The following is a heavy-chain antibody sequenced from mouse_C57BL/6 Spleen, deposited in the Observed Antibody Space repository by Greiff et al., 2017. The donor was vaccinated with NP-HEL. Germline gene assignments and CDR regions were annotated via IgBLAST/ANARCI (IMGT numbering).Heavy chain of an antibody. D-gene: IGHD1-1*01. J-gene: IGHJ4*01. CDR2: ILPGSGST. Sequence: QVQLKESGAELMKPGASVKLSCKATGYTFTGYWIEWVKQRPGHGLEWIGEILPGSGSTNYNEKFKGKATFTADTYSNTAYMQLSSLTTEDSAIYYCAKGVTTVVAPLDYAMGYWGQGTSVTVSS. CDR3: AKGVTTVVAPLDYAMGY. CDR1: GYTFTGYW. V-gene: IGHV1-9*01.